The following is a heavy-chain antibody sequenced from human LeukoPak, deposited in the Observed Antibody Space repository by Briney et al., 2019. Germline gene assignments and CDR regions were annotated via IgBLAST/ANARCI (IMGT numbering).Heavy chain of an antibody. CDR1: GGSISSSSYY. J-gene: IGHJ3*02. Sequence: SETLSLTCTVSGGSISSSSYYWGWIRQPPGKGLEWIGSIYYSGSTYYNPSLKSRVTISVDTSKNQFSLKLSSVTVADTAVYYCASKKRGTSWEVYTNDAFDIWGQGTMVTVSS. V-gene: IGHV4-39*07. D-gene: IGHD3-10*01. CDR3: ASKKRGTSWEVYTNDAFDI. CDR2: IYYSGST.